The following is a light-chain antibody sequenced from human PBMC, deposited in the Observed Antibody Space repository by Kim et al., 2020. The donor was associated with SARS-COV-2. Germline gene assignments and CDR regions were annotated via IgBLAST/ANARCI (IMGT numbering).Light chain of an antibody. CDR1: SSDVGGYNY. CDR3: SSLSKINTFDVV. J-gene: IGLJ2*01. CDR2: DVT. Sequence: QSALTQPASVSGSPGQSMTISCTGTSSDVGGYNYVSWYQQHPGKAPKLMIYDVTERPSGVSNRFSGSKSGNTASLTISGLQAEDEAEYYCSSLSKINTFDVVFGGGTQLTVL. V-gene: IGLV2-14*01.